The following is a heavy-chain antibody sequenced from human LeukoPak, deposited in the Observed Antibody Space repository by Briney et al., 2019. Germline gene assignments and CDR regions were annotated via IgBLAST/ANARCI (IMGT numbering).Heavy chain of an antibody. Sequence: ASVKVSCKASGHIFTSYDIKWVRQATGEGLEWMGWMNPNSGNTGYAQKFQGRVTMTRDTSISTAYMELSSLRSDDTAVFYCTRKGGYYYYPDWFDSWGQGTLVTVSS. J-gene: IGHJ5*01. V-gene: IGHV1-8*02. CDR2: MNPNSGNT. D-gene: IGHD3-22*01. CDR3: TRKGGYYYYPDWFDS. CDR1: GHIFTSYD.